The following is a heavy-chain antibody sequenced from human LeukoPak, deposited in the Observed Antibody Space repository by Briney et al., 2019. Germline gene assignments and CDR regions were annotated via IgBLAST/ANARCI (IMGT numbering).Heavy chain of an antibody. CDR3: ATSPYIVVVPAASNWFDP. D-gene: IGHD2-2*01. V-gene: IGHV1-69*04. J-gene: IGHJ5*02. CDR1: GGTFSSYA. Sequence: SVKVSCKASGGTFSSYAISWVRQAPGQGLEWMGRIIPILGIANYAQKFQGRVTTTADKSTSTACMELSSLGSEDTAVYYCATSPYIVVVPAASNWFDPWGQGTLVTVSS. CDR2: IIPILGIA.